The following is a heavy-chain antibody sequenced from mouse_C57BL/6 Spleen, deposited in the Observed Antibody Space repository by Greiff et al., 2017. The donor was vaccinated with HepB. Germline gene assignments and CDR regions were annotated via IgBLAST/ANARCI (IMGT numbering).Heavy chain of an antibody. CDR3: ARRGYYGSSYGYFDV. J-gene: IGHJ1*03. CDR2: ISYDGSN. D-gene: IGHD1-1*01. Sequence: EVQLVESGPGLVKPSQSLSLTCSVTGYSITSGYYWNWIRQFPGNKLEWMGYISYDGSNNYNPSLKNRISITRDTSKNQFFLKLNSVTTEDPATYYCARRGYYGSSYGYFDVWGTGTTVTVSS. CDR1: GYSITSGYY. V-gene: IGHV3-6*01.